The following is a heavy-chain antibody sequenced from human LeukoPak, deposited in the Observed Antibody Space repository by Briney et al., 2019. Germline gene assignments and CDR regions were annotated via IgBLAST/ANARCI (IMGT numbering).Heavy chain of an antibody. CDR2: INHSGST. Sequence: SSETLSLTCAVYGGSFSGYYWGWIRQPPGKGLEWIGEINHSGSTNYNPSLKSRVTISVDTSKNQFSLKLSSVTAADTAVYYCARANPGSGWTQCFYYWGQGTLVTVSS. D-gene: IGHD6-19*01. CDR3: ARANPGSGWTQCFYY. J-gene: IGHJ4*02. V-gene: IGHV4-34*01. CDR1: GGSFSGYY.